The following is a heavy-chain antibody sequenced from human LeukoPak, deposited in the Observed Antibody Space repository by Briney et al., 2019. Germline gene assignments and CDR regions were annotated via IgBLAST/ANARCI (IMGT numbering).Heavy chain of an antibody. J-gene: IGHJ4*02. CDR1: GGSLSDYY. CDR2: INHSGST. Sequence: SETLSLTCAVYGGSLSDYYWSWIRQPPGRGLEWIGEINHSGSTNYNPSLKSRVTISVDTSKNQFSLKLSSVTAADTAVYYCAGSIAARLDYWGQGTLVTVSS. CDR3: AGSIAARLDY. D-gene: IGHD6-6*01. V-gene: IGHV4-34*01.